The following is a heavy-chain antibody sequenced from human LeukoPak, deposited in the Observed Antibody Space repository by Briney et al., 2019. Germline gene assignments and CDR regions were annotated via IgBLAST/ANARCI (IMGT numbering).Heavy chain of an antibody. V-gene: IGHV3-15*01. J-gene: IGHJ4*02. Sequence: GGSLRLSCAASGFTVSSTWMTWVRQAPGKGLEWVGRIRQKTDGGTADYGAAVKGRFTISRDDSKNTLFLEMDNLTTEDTAVYYCTVSLVNWGQGILVTVSS. CDR3: TVSLVN. D-gene: IGHD3-16*02. CDR1: GFTVSSTW. CDR2: IRQKTDGGTA.